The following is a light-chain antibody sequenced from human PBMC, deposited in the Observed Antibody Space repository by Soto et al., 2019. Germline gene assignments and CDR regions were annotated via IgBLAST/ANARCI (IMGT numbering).Light chain of an antibody. CDR3: QHYNSYSEA. CDR2: KAS. Sequence: DIQMTQAPSSLSASVGDRLTITCRASQTISSWLAWYQQKPGKXPKXXIYKASTLNSGVPSRFSGSGSGTELTITISSLQPDDFETYYCQHYNSYSEAFGQGTKVDNK. J-gene: IGKJ1*01. V-gene: IGKV1-5*03. CDR1: QTISSW.